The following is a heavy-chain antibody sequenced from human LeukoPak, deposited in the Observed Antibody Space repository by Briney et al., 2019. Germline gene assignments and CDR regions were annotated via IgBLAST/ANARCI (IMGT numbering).Heavy chain of an antibody. J-gene: IGHJ3*02. D-gene: IGHD3-22*01. V-gene: IGHV3-9*01. CDR2: ISWNSGSI. Sequence: GRSLRLSCAASGFTFDDYAMHWVRQAPGKGLEWVSGISWNSGSIGYADSVKGRFTISRDNAKNSLYLQMNSLRAEDTALYYCAKDTADYYDSDDAFDIWGQGTMVTVSS. CDR3: AKDTADYYDSDDAFDI. CDR1: GFTFDDYA.